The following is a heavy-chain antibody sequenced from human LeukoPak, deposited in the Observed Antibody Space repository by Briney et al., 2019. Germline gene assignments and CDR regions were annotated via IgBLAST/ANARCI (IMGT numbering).Heavy chain of an antibody. CDR1: GFTFSSYA. D-gene: IGHD3-3*01. CDR2: ISGSGGST. J-gene: IGHJ5*02. CDR3: AKAKIFGVVTPFDP. Sequence: GGSPRLSCAASGFTFSSYAMSWVRQAPGKGLEWVSAISGSGGSTYYADSVKGRFTISRDNSKNTLYLQMNSLRAEDTAVYYCAKAKIFGVVTPFDPWGQGTLVTVSS. V-gene: IGHV3-23*01.